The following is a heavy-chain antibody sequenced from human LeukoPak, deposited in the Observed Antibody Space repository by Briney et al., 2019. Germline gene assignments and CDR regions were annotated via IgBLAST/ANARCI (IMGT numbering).Heavy chain of an antibody. J-gene: IGHJ3*02. D-gene: IGHD2-2*02. Sequence: PGGSLRLSCAASGFSFTNAWISWVRQAPGKGLEWVGRIKSKNNGGTTDYATPVKGRFTISRDDSKNTLYLEMDSLKTEDTAVYYCTTEGCLSTRCYTPNAFDIWGPGTVVTVSS. CDR1: GFSFTNAW. CDR3: TTEGCLSTRCYTPNAFDI. V-gene: IGHV3-15*01. CDR2: IKSKNNGGTT.